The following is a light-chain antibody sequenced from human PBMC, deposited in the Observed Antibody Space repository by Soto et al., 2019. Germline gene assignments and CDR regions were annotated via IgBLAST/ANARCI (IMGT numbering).Light chain of an antibody. CDR2: RAS. Sequence: IVVTQSPDTLSVSPGVRATLSCRASQGIFYNLAWFQQRPRQAPRLLIYRASTRATNIPARFSGRGSGTEFTLTIRSLHSEASALYYCQQYHNLWTFGQGTKVEIK. J-gene: IGKJ1*01. CDR3: QQYHNLWT. CDR1: QGIFYN. V-gene: IGKV3-15*01.